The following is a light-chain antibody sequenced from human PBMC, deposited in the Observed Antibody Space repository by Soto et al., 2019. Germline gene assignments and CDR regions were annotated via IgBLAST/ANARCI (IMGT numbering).Light chain of an antibody. CDR3: QSHDSSLSVGDVQ. Sequence: QSVLTQPPSVYGAPGQRVTISCTGSSSNIGAGYDVHWYQQIPGTAPKLLIYGNTNRPSGVPARFSGSRSGTSASLAITGLQAEDEAIYYCQSHDSSLSVGDVQFGGGTKVTVL. V-gene: IGLV1-40*01. CDR1: SSNIGAGYD. J-gene: IGLJ2*01. CDR2: GNT.